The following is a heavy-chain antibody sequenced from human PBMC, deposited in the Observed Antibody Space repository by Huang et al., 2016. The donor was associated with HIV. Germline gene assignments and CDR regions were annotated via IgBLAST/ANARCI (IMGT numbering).Heavy chain of an antibody. D-gene: IGHD3-16*01. CDR2: INHAGVT. V-gene: IGHV4-34*02. CDR1: GGSFSGYF. CDR3: AREIMISFGGPFDS. J-gene: IGHJ5*01. Sequence: QVQLEQWGAGLLKPSEPLSLTCAVYGGSFSGYFWNWIRQSPGKGLEWIGQINHAGVTDYNPSRKSRATISVDTSKNQFSLRLTSVTAADTAIYYCAREIMISFGGPFDSWGHGNLVTVSS.